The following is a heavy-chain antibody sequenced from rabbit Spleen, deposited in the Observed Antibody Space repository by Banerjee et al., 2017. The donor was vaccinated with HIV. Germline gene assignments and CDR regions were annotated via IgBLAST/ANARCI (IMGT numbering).Heavy chain of an antibody. Sequence: QEQLVESGGGLVQPEGSLTLTCKASGVSFSVSSYMCWVRQAPGKGLEWIACIYAGSSGSTYSAIWAKGRFTISKTSSTTVTLQMTSLTAADTATYFCARDTGTSFSTYGMDLWGPGTLVTVS. CDR2: IYAGSSGST. D-gene: IGHD8-1*01. CDR1: GVSFSVSSY. V-gene: IGHV1S45*01. CDR3: ARDTGTSFSTYGMDL. J-gene: IGHJ6*01.